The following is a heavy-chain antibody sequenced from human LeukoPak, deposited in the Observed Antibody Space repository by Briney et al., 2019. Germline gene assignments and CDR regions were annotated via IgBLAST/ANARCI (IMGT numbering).Heavy chain of an antibody. CDR1: GGTFCSYA. CDR3: ARVNYYDSSGYSPLPHTYGMDV. CDR2: IIPIFVTA. V-gene: IGHV1-69*13. J-gene: IGHJ6*02. Sequence: GASVKVSCKASGGTFCSYAISWVRQAPEQGLERMGGIIPIFVTANYAQKFQGRVTITADESTSTAYMELSSLRSEDTAVYYCARVNYYDSSGYSPLPHTYGMDVWGQGTTVTVSS. D-gene: IGHD3-22*01.